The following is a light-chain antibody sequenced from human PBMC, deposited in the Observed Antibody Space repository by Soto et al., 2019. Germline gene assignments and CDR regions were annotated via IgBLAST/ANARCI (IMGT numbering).Light chain of an antibody. Sequence: QSVLTQPPSVSGAPGQRVTISCTGSSSNIGAGYDVHWYQQLPGTAPKLLIYGNSNRPSGVPDRFSGSKSGTSASLAITGLQAEHEADYYCQSYDSSLSGAVFRTGTKLTVL. CDR3: QSYDSSLSGAV. CDR2: GNS. V-gene: IGLV1-40*01. CDR1: SSNIGAGYD. J-gene: IGLJ1*01.